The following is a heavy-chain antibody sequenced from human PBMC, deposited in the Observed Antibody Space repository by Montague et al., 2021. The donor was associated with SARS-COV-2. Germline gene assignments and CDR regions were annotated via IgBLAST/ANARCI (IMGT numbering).Heavy chain of an antibody. Sequence: SETLSLTCAVSGGSISSSSHYWGWIRQPPGKGLEWIGGVSHSGGTYYNASLQSRVTIFIDPSNNQFSLKLSAVTAGDTAVYYCARGAPTISMILVVMTGAGWYFDLWGRGTLVTVSS. J-gene: IGHJ2*01. D-gene: IGHD3-22*01. CDR2: VSHSGGT. CDR3: ARGAPTISMILVVMTGAGWYFDL. V-gene: IGHV4-39*01. CDR1: GGSISSSSHY.